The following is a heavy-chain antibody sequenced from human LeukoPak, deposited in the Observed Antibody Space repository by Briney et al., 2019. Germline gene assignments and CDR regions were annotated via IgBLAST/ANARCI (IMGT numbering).Heavy chain of an antibody. CDR2: IIPILGIA. J-gene: IGHJ4*02. CDR1: GGTFSSYA. V-gene: IGHV1-69*04. D-gene: IGHD3-22*01. Sequence: GASVKVSCKASGGTFSSYAISWVRQAPGQGLEWMGRIIPILGIANYAQKFQGRVTITADKSTSTAYMELSSLRSEDTAVYYCARGSSGYYYRLDYWGQGTLVTVSS. CDR3: ARGSSGYYYRLDY.